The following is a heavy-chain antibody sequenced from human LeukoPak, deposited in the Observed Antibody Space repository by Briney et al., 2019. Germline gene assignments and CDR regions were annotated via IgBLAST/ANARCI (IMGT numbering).Heavy chain of an antibody. J-gene: IGHJ3*02. V-gene: IGHV4-34*01. CDR2: INHSGST. Sequence: SETLSLTCAVYGGSFSGYYWRWIRQPPGKGLEWIGEINHSGSTNYNPTLKSRVTISVATSKDQFSLKLRSGTAADTSVYYCATLRSGSTSNAFDIWGQGTMVTVSS. D-gene: IGHD3-22*01. CDR3: ATLRSGSTSNAFDI. CDR1: GGSFSGYY.